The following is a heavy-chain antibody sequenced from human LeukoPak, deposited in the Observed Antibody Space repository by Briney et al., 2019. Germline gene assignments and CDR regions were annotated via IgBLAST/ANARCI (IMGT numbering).Heavy chain of an antibody. CDR3: ATHLITMVRGVITLYYFDY. J-gene: IGHJ4*02. V-gene: IGHV3-23*01. CDR2: ISGSGGSK. Sequence: PGGSLRLSCAASGFTFSSYAMSWVRQAPGKGLEWVSAISGSGGSKSYADSVKGRFTISRDNSKNTLYLQMNSLRADDTAVYYCATHLITMVRGVITLYYFDYWGQGTLVTVSS. D-gene: IGHD3-10*01. CDR1: GFTFSSYA.